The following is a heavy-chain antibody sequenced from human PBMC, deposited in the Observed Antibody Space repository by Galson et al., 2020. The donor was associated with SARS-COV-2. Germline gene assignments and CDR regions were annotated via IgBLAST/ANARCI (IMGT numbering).Heavy chain of an antibody. V-gene: IGHV4-39*01. CDR1: GGPISSSSYY. D-gene: IGHD3-16*01. CDR3: ARQQLYDYVWGSYFDY. J-gene: IGHJ4*02. Sequence: SETLSLTCTASGGPISSSSYYWGGIRQPKGQGLEWIGSINYSGSTYYNPSLNSRVTISVDTSKNQFSLKLSSVTAADTAVYYCARQQLYDYVWGSYFDYWGQGTLVTVSS. CDR2: INYSGST.